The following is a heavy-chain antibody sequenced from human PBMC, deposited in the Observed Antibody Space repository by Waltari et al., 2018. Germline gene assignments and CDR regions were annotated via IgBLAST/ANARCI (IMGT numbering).Heavy chain of an antibody. V-gene: IGHV4-4*02. D-gene: IGHD6-19*01. CDR2: IHRTGSS. CDR1: RGPPSNINL. J-gene: IGHJ4*02. CDR3: ATSSFVAVLDS. Sequence: QVQLQESGPRLVKPSGTLSLTCGVSRGPPSNINLWNWIRQAPGEGPEWLGEIHRTGSSNYNPSLKSRLTMSVDKSNSQVSMKLKSVTAADTAVYYCATSSFVAVLDSWGQGTLVTVSS.